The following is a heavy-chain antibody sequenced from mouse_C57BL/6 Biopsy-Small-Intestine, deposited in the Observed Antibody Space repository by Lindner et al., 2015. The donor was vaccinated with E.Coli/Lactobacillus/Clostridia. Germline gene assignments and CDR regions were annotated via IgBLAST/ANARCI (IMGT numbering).Heavy chain of an antibody. V-gene: IGHV1S130*01. D-gene: IGHD1-1*01. CDR1: GGTFSSSA. Sequence: SVKVSCKASGGTFSSSAINWVRQAPGQGLEWMGWMNPNSGNTSYAQRFQGRVTMTRNSSMSTAYMELSSLRSEDTAVYYCARGIAARLGHYYGLDVWGQGSTVTVSS. J-gene: IGHJ1*01. CDR3: ARGIAARLGHYYGLDV. CDR2: MNPNSGNT.